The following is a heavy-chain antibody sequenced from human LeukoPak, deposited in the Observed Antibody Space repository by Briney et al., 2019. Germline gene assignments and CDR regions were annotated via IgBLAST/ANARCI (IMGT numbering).Heavy chain of an antibody. D-gene: IGHD3-10*01. CDR3: ARDRGVINYYYYGMDV. CDR1: GFTFSYYW. J-gene: IGHJ6*02. Sequence: GGSLRLSCATSGFTFSYYWMSWVRQAPGKGLEWVSYISSSSSTIYYADSVKGRFTISRDNTKNSLYLQMNSLRDEDTAVYYCARDRGVINYYYYGMDVWGQGTTVTVSS. V-gene: IGHV3-48*02. CDR2: ISSSSSTI.